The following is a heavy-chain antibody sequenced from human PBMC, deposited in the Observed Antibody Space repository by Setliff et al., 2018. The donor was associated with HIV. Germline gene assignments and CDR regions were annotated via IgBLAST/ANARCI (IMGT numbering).Heavy chain of an antibody. D-gene: IGHD3-10*01. J-gene: IGHJ4*02. Sequence: GSLRLSCAASGFTFSSYAMSWVRQAPGKGLEWVSAISGSGGSTYYADYVKGRFTISRDNSKNTLYLQMNSLRAEDTAVYYCAKVGGSGSYYKADKFDYWGQGTLVTVSS. CDR2: ISGSGGST. CDR3: AKVGGSGSYYKADKFDY. CDR1: GFTFSSYA. V-gene: IGHV3-23*01.